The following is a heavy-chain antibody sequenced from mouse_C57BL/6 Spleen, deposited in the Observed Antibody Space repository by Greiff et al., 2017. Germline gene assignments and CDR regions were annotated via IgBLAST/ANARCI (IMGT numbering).Heavy chain of an antibody. D-gene: IGHD1-1*01. V-gene: IGHV1-50*01. CDR2: IDPSDSYT. CDR3: ARSPYGSSYGFDY. CDR1: GYTFTSYW. Sequence: VQLQQPGAELVKPGASVKLSCKASGYTFTSYWMQWVKQRPGQGLEWIGEIDPSDSYTNYNQKFKGKATLTVDTSSSTAYMQLSSLTSEDSAVYYCARSPYGSSYGFDYWGQGTTLTVSS. J-gene: IGHJ2*01.